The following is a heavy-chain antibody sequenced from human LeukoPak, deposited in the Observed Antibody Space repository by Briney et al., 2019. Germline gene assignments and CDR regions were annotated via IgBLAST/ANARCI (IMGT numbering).Heavy chain of an antibody. Sequence: PGESLKISCKGSGYSFTSYWIGWVRQMPGKGLEWMGIIYPGDSDTRYSPSFQGQVTISADKSISTAYLQWSSLKASDTAIYYCAKRPAAVRGVIPYLDYWGQGTLVTVPS. J-gene: IGHJ4*02. CDR2: IYPGDSDT. CDR3: AKRPAAVRGVIPYLDY. CDR1: GYSFTSYW. D-gene: IGHD3-10*02. V-gene: IGHV5-51*03.